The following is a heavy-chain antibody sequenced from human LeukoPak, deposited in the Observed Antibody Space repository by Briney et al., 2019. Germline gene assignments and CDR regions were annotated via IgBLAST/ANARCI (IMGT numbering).Heavy chain of an antibody. Sequence: GASVKVSCKASGGTFSSYAISWVRQAPGQGLEWMGGIIPIFGTANYAQKFQGRVTITADESTSTADMELSSLRSEGTAVYYCARAGIAAAAAWWGQGTLLTVSS. J-gene: IGHJ4*02. CDR3: ARAGIAAAAAW. CDR1: GGTFSSYA. CDR2: IIPIFGTA. V-gene: IGHV1-69*01. D-gene: IGHD6-13*01.